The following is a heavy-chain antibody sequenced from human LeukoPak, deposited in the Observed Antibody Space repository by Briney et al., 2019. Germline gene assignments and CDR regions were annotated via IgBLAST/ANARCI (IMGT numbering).Heavy chain of an antibody. V-gene: IGHV3-30*04. CDR3: ASEIIFGSFDY. CDR1: GFTFSSYA. D-gene: IGHD3-3*01. Sequence: PGRSLRLSCAASGFTFSSYAMHWVRQAPGKGLEWVAVISYDGSNKYYADSVKGRFTISRDNSKNTLYLQMNSLRAEDTAVYYCASEIIFGSFDYWGRGTLVTVSS. J-gene: IGHJ4*02. CDR2: ISYDGSNK.